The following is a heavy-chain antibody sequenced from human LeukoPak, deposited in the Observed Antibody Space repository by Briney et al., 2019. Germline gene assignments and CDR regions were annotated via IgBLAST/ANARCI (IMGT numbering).Heavy chain of an antibody. CDR1: GFTFSSYG. J-gene: IGHJ6*03. Sequence: GGSLRLSCAASGFTFSSYGMHWVRQAPGKGLEWVAVISYDGSSKDYADSVKGRFTISRDNSKNTLYLQMNSLRVEDTAVYCCAKAADQYYYSYFYYMDVWGKGTTVTVSS. V-gene: IGHV3-30*18. CDR2: ISYDGSSK. D-gene: IGHD2/OR15-2a*01. CDR3: AKAADQYYYSYFYYMDV.